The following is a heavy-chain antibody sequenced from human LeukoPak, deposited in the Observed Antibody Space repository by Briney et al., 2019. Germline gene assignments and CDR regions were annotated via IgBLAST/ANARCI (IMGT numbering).Heavy chain of an antibody. V-gene: IGHV3-21*01. CDR3: ASPEARDGYVFDY. CDR2: ISNTSSYT. CDR1: GFTFSGYS. Sequence: GGSLRLSCAASGFTFSGYSMNWVRQAPGKGLEWVSYISNTSSYTEYADSVKGRFTISRDNAKNSLYLQMNSLRDEDTAVYYCASPEARDGYVFDYWGQGTLVTVSS. J-gene: IGHJ4*02. D-gene: IGHD5-24*01.